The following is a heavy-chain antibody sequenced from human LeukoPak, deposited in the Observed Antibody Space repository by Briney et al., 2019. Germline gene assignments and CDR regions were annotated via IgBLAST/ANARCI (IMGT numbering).Heavy chain of an antibody. V-gene: IGHV3-23*01. D-gene: IGHD5-24*01. CDR1: GFSFSTSL. CDR3: AKVREAWDY. J-gene: IGHJ4*02. Sequence: GGSLRLSCVASGFSFSTSLMGWVRQAPGKGLEWVSAISGGGETTYYADSAKGRFTISRDNSESTLYLRMDSLGADDTAVYYCAKVREAWDYWGQGTQVTVSS. CDR2: ISGGGETT.